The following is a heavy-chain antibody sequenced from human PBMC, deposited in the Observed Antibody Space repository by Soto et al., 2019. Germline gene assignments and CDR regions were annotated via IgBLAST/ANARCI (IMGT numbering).Heavy chain of an antibody. V-gene: IGHV3-30*04. CDR1: GFTFSSYP. CDR3: ARAPGRDGGYDMHFDY. D-gene: IGHD5-12*01. Sequence: QVQLVESGGGVVQPGGSLRLSCAASGFTFSSYPVHWVRQAPGRGLEWVAVISFDGRKKYFADSVKGRFTISRDNSKSTLYLQMDSLRAEDTAVYYCARAPGRDGGYDMHFDYWGQGTLVTVSS. J-gene: IGHJ4*02. CDR2: ISFDGRKK.